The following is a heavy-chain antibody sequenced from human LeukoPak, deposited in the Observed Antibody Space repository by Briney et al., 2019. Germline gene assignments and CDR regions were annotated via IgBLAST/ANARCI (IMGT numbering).Heavy chain of an antibody. D-gene: IGHD5-12*01. CDR1: GFTFSSYA. V-gene: IGHV3-30*04. CDR3: ASEFRTWRYYYYYGMDV. CDR2: ISYDGSNK. Sequence: PGGSLRLSCAASGFTFSSYAMHWVRQAPGKGLEWVAVISYDGSNKYYADSVKGRFTISRDNSKNTLYLQMNSLRAEDTAVYYCASEFRTWRYYYYYGMDVWGQGTTVTVSS. J-gene: IGHJ6*02.